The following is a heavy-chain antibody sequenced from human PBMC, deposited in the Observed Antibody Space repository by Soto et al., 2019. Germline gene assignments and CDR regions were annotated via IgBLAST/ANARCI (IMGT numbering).Heavy chain of an antibody. CDR3: ALLAKEMATIFSWFDP. CDR1: GYTLTELS. V-gene: IGHV1-24*01. CDR2: FDPEDGEI. D-gene: IGHD5-12*01. J-gene: IGHJ5*02. Sequence: GASVKVSCKVSGYTLTELSMHWVRQAPGEGLEWMGGFDPEDGEIIYAQKFQGRVTMTEDTSIDTAYMELSSLRSDDTAVYYCALLAKEMATIFSWFDPWGQGTQVTVSS.